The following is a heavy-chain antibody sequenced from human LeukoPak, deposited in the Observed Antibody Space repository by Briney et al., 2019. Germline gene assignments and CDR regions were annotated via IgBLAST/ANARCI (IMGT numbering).Heavy chain of an antibody. CDR3: ARESPWQYSSSD. CDR1: GGSISSGGYY. CDR2: IYYSGST. V-gene: IGHV4-31*03. J-gene: IGHJ4*02. D-gene: IGHD6-13*01. Sequence: KPSQTLSLTCTVSGGSISSGGYYWSWIRQHPGKGLEWIGYIYYSGSTYYNPSLKSRVTISVDTSKNQFSLKLSSATAADTAVYYCARESPWQYSSSDWGQGTLVTVSS.